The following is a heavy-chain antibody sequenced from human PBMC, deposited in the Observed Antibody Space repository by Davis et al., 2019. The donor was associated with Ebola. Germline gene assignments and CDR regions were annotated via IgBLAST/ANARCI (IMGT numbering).Heavy chain of an antibody. Sequence: SVKVSCKASGGTFSSYAISWVRQAPGQGLEWMGRIIPILGIANYAQKFQGRVTITADKSTSTAYMELSSLRSEDTAVYYCARDEGGVVVPASFDPWGQGTLVTASS. CDR2: IIPILGIA. CDR3: ARDEGGVVVPASFDP. V-gene: IGHV1-69*04. D-gene: IGHD2-2*01. J-gene: IGHJ5*02. CDR1: GGTFSSYA.